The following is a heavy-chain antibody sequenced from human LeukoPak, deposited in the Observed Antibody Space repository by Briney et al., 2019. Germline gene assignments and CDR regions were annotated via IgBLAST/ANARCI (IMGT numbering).Heavy chain of an antibody. CDR3: AKGSGGSCYSPGDY. J-gene: IGHJ4*02. CDR2: ISANGSIT. V-gene: IGHV3-23*01. Sequence: GGSLRLSCAASGFTFSTYGMSWVRQSPGQGLEWVSGISANGSITFYARSVRGRFTISRDNPQNTVYLQMNSLRAEDTAVYYCAKGSGGSCYSPGDYWGQGTLVTVSS. CDR1: GFTFSTYG. D-gene: IGHD2-15*01.